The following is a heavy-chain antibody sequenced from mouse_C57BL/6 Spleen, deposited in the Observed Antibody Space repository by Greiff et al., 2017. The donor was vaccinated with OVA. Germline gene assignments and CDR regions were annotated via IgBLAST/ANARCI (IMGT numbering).Heavy chain of an antibody. J-gene: IGHJ2*01. CDR1: GYTFTSYW. D-gene: IGHD2-5*01. Sequence: QVQLQQPGAELVKPGASVKMSCKASGYTFTSYWITWVKQGPGQGLEWIGDIYPGSGSTNYNEKFKSKATLTVDTSSSTAYMQLSSLTSEDSAVYYCAREENYSNYPDYWGQGTTLTVSS. CDR2: IYPGSGST. V-gene: IGHV1-55*01. CDR3: AREENYSNYPDY.